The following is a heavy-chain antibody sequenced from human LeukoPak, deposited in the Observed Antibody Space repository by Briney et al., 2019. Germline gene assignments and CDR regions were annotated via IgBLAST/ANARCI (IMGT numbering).Heavy chain of an antibody. D-gene: IGHD5-18*01. Sequence: GGSLRLSCAVSGLTFSRYAMSWVRQAPGKGLEWVSAISESGSGTYYAYSVKGRFTISRDNSKDTLSLQMNSLRAEDTAVYYCAKDIAQGYAFGSIEQDYWGQGTLVTVSS. CDR3: AKDIAQGYAFGSIEQDY. J-gene: IGHJ4*02. CDR1: GLTFSRYA. CDR2: ISESGSGT. V-gene: IGHV3-23*01.